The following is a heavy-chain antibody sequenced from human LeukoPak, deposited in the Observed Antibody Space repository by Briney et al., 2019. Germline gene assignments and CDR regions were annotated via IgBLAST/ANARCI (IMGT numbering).Heavy chain of an antibody. CDR1: GGTFSSYA. Sequence: SVKVCCKASGGTFSSYANSWVRQAPGQGLEWMDGIIPIFGTANYAQKFQGRVTITADKSTSTAYLELSSLRSEDTAVYYCARGGYDILTGYANACDIWGQGTMVTVSS. D-gene: IGHD3-9*01. CDR2: IIPIFGTA. J-gene: IGHJ3*02. CDR3: ARGGYDILTGYANACDI. V-gene: IGHV1-69*06.